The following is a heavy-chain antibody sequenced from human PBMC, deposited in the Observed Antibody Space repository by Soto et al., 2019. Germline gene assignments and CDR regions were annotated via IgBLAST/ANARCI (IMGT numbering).Heavy chain of an antibody. D-gene: IGHD3-22*01. V-gene: IGHV3-30-3*01. J-gene: IGHJ2*01. CDR1: GFTFSTYA. CDR2: VSSEGGTQ. CDR3: ARENYYGGHVIGSLDL. Sequence: QVQLVESGGGIVQPGRSLRLSCTASGFTFSTYAMQWVRQAPGKGLEWVAVVSSEGGTQFYTDSVKGRFTISRDNSKNSLYLQMSSLTTEAAAIYYCARENYYGGHVIGSLDLWGRGTLVSVSS.